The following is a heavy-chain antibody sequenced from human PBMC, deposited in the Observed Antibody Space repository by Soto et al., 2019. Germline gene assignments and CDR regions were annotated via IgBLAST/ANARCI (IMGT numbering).Heavy chain of an antibody. Sequence: GXXXKVSCKASGGTFSSYAISWVXXAPGXXLEWMGGIIPIFGTADYAQKFQGRVTITADESTSTAYMELSSLRSEDTAVYYCASHSGSSPEGRYYYGMDVWGQGTTVTVSS. D-gene: IGHD1-26*01. V-gene: IGHV1-69*01. CDR3: ASHSGSSPEGRYYYGMDV. CDR2: IIPIFGTA. J-gene: IGHJ6*02. CDR1: GGTFSSYA.